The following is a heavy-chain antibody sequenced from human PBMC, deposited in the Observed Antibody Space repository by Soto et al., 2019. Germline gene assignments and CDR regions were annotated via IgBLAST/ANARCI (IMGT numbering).Heavy chain of an antibody. J-gene: IGHJ6*02. V-gene: IGHV3-64*01. CDR3: ARGWSYGMDV. Sequence: PGGSLRLSCAASGFTFSNYAMHWVRQAPGKGLEYVSGISSNGGTTYYTNSVKGRFTISRDNSKNTLYLQMGSLRTEDMAVYYCARGWSYGMDVWGQGTTVTVSS. CDR1: GFTFSNYA. CDR2: ISSNGGTT. D-gene: IGHD2-15*01.